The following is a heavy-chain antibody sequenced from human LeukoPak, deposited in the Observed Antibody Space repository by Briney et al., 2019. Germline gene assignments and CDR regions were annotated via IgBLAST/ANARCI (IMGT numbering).Heavy chain of an antibody. V-gene: IGHV3-30-3*01. CDR1: GFTHSSYA. Sequence: GGSLRHSCAASGFTHSSYAMHWVGQAAGKGLAWVAVISYDGSNKYYADSVKGRFTISRDNSKNTLYLQMNSLRAEDTAVYYCARDLDSSSWYSGAFDIWGQGTMVTVSS. CDR3: ARDLDSSSWYSGAFDI. CDR2: ISYDGSNK. J-gene: IGHJ3*02. D-gene: IGHD6-13*01.